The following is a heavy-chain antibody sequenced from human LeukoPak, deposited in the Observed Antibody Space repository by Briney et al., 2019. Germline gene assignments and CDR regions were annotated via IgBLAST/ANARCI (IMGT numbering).Heavy chain of an antibody. Sequence: ASVKVSCKASGYTFTSYGISWVRQAPGQGLEWMGWISAYNGNTNYAQKLQGRVTMTEDTSTDTAYMELSSLRSEDTAVYYCATTPRMDIVATMGYWGQGTLVTVSS. J-gene: IGHJ4*02. V-gene: IGHV1-18*01. CDR1: GYTFTSYG. D-gene: IGHD5-12*01. CDR2: ISAYNGNT. CDR3: ATTPRMDIVATMGY.